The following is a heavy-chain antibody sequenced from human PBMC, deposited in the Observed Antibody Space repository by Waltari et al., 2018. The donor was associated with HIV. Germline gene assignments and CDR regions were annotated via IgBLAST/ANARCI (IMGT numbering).Heavy chain of an antibody. V-gene: IGHV1-8*01. CDR2: LSPNSGKT. Sequence: QVQLVQSGAEVKKPGASVKVSCKASGYSFTTYDINWVRQATGQGLEWMGWLSPNSGKTGYARKFQGRVTMTRNTSISTAYMELSTLRSEDTAVYYCARGLERGSYYAPFDYWSQGTLVTVSS. CDR1: GYSFTTYD. CDR3: ARGLERGSYYAPFDY. D-gene: IGHD1-26*01. J-gene: IGHJ4*02.